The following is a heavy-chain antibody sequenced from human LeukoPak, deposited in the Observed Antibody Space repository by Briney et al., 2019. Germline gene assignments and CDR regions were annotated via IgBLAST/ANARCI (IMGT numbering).Heavy chain of an antibody. CDR3: ARGWNGYYSSFDY. Sequence: GGSLRLSCAASGFTFSSYGMHWVRQAPGKGLEWVAVIWYDGNNKYYADSVKGRFTISRDNSKNTLYLQMNSLRAEDTAVYYCARGWNGYYSSFDYWGQGALVTVSS. CDR2: IWYDGNNK. D-gene: IGHD3-3*01. V-gene: IGHV3-33*01. CDR1: GFTFSSYG. J-gene: IGHJ4*02.